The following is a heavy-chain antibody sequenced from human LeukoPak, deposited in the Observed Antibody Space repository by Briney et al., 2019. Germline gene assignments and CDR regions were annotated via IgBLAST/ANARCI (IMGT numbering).Heavy chain of an antibody. D-gene: IGHD2-2*02. V-gene: IGHV1-69*13. J-gene: IGHJ4*02. CDR1: GGTFSSYA. Sequence: ASVKVSCKASGGTFSSYAISWVRQAPGQGLEWMGGIIPIFGTANYAQKFQGRVMITADESTSTAYMELSSLRSEDTAVYYCARGTLGYCSSTSCYIPDDYWGQGTLVTVSS. CDR3: ARGTLGYCSSTSCYIPDDY. CDR2: IIPIFGTA.